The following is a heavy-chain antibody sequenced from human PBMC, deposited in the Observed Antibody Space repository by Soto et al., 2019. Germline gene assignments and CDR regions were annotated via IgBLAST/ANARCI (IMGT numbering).Heavy chain of an antibody. CDR3: AKEERAAGNWYFDL. V-gene: IGHV3-30*18. CDR2: ISYDGSNK. D-gene: IGHD6-13*01. J-gene: IGHJ2*01. Sequence: QVQLVESGGGVVQPGRSLRLSCAASGFTFSSYGMHWVRQAPGKGLEWVAVISYDGSNKYYADSVKGRFTISRDNSENTLYLQMNSLRAEDTAVYYCAKEERAAGNWYFDLWGRGTLVTVSS. CDR1: GFTFSSYG.